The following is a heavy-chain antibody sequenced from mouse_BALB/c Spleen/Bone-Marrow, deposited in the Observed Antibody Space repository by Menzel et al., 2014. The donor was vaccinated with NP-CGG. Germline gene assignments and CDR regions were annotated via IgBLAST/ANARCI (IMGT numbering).Heavy chain of an antibody. D-gene: IGHD2-14*01. V-gene: IGHV14-3*02. CDR3: ASYRYGWYFDV. J-gene: IGHJ1*01. CDR1: GFNIKDTY. CDR2: IDPAIFT. Sequence: VQLQQSGAELVKPGASVKLSCTASGFNIKDTYLHWVKQRPEQGPDWIGRIDPAIFTKYDPKFQGKATITAGTSSNTAYLQLSSLTSEDTAVYYCASYRYGWYFDVWGAGTTVTVSS.